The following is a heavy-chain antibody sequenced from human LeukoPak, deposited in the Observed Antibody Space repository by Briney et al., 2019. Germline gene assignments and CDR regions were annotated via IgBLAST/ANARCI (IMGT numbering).Heavy chain of an antibody. D-gene: IGHD6-19*01. CDR2: ISGSVGST. Sequence: GGSLRLSSAPSGFTFSSYAMSWVREAPGKGLERVSAISGSVGSTYYADTVKGRFTISRDNSKNTLNLQMNSLRAEDTAVYYCAKEVAVDDYWGQGTLVTVSS. J-gene: IGHJ4*02. V-gene: IGHV3-23*01. CDR3: AKEVAVDDY. CDR1: GFTFSSYA.